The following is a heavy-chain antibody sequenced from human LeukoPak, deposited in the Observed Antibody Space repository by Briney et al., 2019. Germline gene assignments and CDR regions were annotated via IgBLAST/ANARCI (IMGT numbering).Heavy chain of an antibody. V-gene: IGHV3-74*01. CDR1: GTYW. CDR3: VTFYETY. Sequence: GGSLRLSCAASGTYWMHWVRQAPGKGLVWVSHNNSDGSWTGYADSVKGRFTISKDNAKNTVSLQMNNLRAEDTAVYYCVTFYETYWGRGTLVTVSS. CDR2: NNSDGSWT. D-gene: IGHD2/OR15-2a*01. J-gene: IGHJ4*02.